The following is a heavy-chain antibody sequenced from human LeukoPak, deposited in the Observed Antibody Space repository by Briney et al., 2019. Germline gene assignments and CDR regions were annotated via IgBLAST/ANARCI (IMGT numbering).Heavy chain of an antibody. CDR1: GYTFTSYA. CDR2: INNNTGNP. Sequence: ASVKVSCKASGYTFTSYAMNWVRQAPGQGLEWMGWINNNTGNPTSAQGFTGRFVFPLDTSLSTAYLQISSLKAEDTAVYYCARGSRGWYDYWGQGTLVTVSS. J-gene: IGHJ4*02. V-gene: IGHV7-4-1*02. CDR3: ARGSRGWYDY. D-gene: IGHD6-19*01.